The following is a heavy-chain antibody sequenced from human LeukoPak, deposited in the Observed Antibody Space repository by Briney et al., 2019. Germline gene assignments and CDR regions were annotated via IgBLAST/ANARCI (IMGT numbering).Heavy chain of an antibody. CDR3: ARSKVITAFDY. J-gene: IGHJ4*02. Sequence: SETLSLTCTVSGGSISSYYWSWIRQPPGKGLEWIGYIYYSGSTNYNPSLKSRVTISVDTSKNQFSLKLSSVTAADTAVYYRARSKVITAFDYWGQGTLVTVSS. D-gene: IGHD3-22*01. V-gene: IGHV4-59*01. CDR1: GGSISSYY. CDR2: IYYSGST.